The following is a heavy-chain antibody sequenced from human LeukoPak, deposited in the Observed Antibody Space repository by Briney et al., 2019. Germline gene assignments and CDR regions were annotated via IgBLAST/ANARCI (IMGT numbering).Heavy chain of an antibody. Sequence: SETLSLTCTVSGDSINSRDYYWGWIRQPPGKGLEWIGTIYYSGSTYYNPSLKSRVTISVDTPENQFSLKLSSVTAADTAVYYCTRRLASGTYAPGYWGQGTLVTVSS. CDR1: GDSINSRDYY. CDR3: TRRLASGTYAPGY. V-gene: IGHV4-39*01. CDR2: IYYSGST. J-gene: IGHJ4*02. D-gene: IGHD3-10*01.